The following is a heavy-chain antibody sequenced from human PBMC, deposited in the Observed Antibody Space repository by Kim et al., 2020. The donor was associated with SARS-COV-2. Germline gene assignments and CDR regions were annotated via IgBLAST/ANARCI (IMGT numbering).Heavy chain of an antibody. Sequence: SETLSLTCTVSGGSIISTSYYWGWIRQPPGEKMEWIGSMYYTGRSYYNPSLKSRVALSVDTSRTQFSLKLTSVRAADTAVYYCARSWFGEFFPGCFDLW. CDR1: GGSIISTSYY. CDR2: MYYTGRS. J-gene: IGHJ5*02. CDR3: ARSWFGEFFPGCFDL. D-gene: IGHD3-10*01. V-gene: IGHV4-39*01.